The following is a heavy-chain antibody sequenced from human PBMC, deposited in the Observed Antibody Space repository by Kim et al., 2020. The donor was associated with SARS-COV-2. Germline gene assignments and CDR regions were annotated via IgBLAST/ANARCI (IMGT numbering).Heavy chain of an antibody. V-gene: IGHV4-39*01. D-gene: IGHD6-19*01. Sequence: LKSRVTISGDTSKNQFSLKLSSVTAADTAVYYCARHRNPIAVAEDNWFDPWGQGTLVTVSS. CDR3: ARHRNPIAVAEDNWFDP. J-gene: IGHJ5*02.